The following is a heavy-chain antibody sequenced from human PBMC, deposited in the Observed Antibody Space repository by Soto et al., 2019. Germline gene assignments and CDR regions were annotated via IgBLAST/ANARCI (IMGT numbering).Heavy chain of an antibody. CDR1: GFTFSAYA. V-gene: IGHV3-23*01. Sequence: DVQLLESGGGLVQPGGSLRLSCAASGFTFSAYAMTWVRQAPGKGLDWVSGIGGGVAEPYYADSVKGRFTISRDNSKNTLYLQMNSLRAEDTDVYYCAKDAVPYNGQWYLFDPWGQGTLVTVSS. J-gene: IGHJ5*02. CDR2: IGGGVAEP. D-gene: IGHD3-10*01. CDR3: AKDAVPYNGQWYLFDP.